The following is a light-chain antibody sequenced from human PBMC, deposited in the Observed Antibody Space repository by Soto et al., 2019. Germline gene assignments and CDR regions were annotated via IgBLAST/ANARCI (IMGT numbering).Light chain of an antibody. CDR3: MQALQTPIT. V-gene: IGKV2-28*01. CDR2: LGS. CDR1: QSLLHSNGNKY. J-gene: IGKJ5*01. Sequence: DIVMPQSPLSLPVTPGEPASISCRSSQSLLHSNGNKYVDWYLQKPGQSPQLLISLGSNRASGVPDRFSGSGSGSDFTLKISRVEAEDLGVYYCMQALQTPITFGQGTRLEIK.